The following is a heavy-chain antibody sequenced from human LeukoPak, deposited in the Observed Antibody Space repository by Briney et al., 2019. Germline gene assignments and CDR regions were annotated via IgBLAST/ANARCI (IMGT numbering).Heavy chain of an antibody. CDR2: ISWSSGSI. Sequence: GRSLRLSCAASGFTFDNYAMHWVRQAPGKGLEWVSGISWSSGSIGYADSVKGRFTISRDNAKNSLYLQMNSLRAEDMALYYCAKVRSGWYAFDYWGQGTLVTVSS. D-gene: IGHD6-19*01. J-gene: IGHJ4*02. CDR1: GFTFDNYA. CDR3: AKVRSGWYAFDY. V-gene: IGHV3-9*03.